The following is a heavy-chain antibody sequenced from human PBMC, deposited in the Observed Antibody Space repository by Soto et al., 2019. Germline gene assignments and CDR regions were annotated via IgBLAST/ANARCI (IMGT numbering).Heavy chain of an antibody. V-gene: IGHV3-23*01. CDR2: ISGSGGST. CDR3: AKQDEYYYDRSGYYADY. J-gene: IGHJ4*02. D-gene: IGHD3-22*01. Sequence: GGSLRLSCAASGFTFSSYAMSWVRQAPGKGLEWVSAISGSGGSTYYADSVKGRFTISRDNSKNTLYLQMNSLRAEDTAVYYCAKQDEYYYDRSGYYADYWGQGTLVTVSS. CDR1: GFTFSSYA.